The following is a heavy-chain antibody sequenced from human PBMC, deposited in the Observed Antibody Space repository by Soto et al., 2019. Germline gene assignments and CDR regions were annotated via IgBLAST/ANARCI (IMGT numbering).Heavy chain of an antibody. CDR3: ARGQFHHVSNYYYALDV. V-gene: IGHV1-69*01. CDR2: FIPMFNRP. Sequence: QVQLVQSGAEVKKPGSSVKVSCKASGGTFSSYAISWVRQAPGQGLEWMGGFIPMFNRPHSARKFQGRVTIIAGESTSTAYMDLSSLRSEDTAVYYCARGQFHHVSNYYYALDVWGQGTTVTVSS. CDR1: GGTFSSYA. J-gene: IGHJ6*02.